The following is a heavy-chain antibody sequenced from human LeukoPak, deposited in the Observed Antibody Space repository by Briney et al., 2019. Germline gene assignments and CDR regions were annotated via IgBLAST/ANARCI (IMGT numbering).Heavy chain of an antibody. Sequence: AASVKVSCKASGHTFTSYDINWVRQATGQGLEWMGWMNPNSGNTGYAQKFQGRVTMTRNTSISTAYMELSSLRSEDTAVYYCARGPIFADGMDVWGQGTTVTVSS. CDR3: ARGPIFADGMDV. J-gene: IGHJ6*02. V-gene: IGHV1-8*01. D-gene: IGHD3-3*01. CDR2: MNPNSGNT. CDR1: GHTFTSYD.